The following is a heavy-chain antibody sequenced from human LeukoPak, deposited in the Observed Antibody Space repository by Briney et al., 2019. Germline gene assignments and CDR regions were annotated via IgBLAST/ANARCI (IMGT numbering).Heavy chain of an antibody. V-gene: IGHV3-53*01. J-gene: IGHJ4*02. CDR3: ARGLGAAAGNLNEY. Sequence: GGSLRLSCAASVFTLSSNYTCSGREAPGEGVEWGSVVYSGGDTYYADSVKGRFTISRDSSKNTLYLQMNSLRAEDTAMYYCARGLGAAAGNLNEYWGQGTLVTVSS. CDR1: VFTLSSNY. CDR2: VYSGGDT. D-gene: IGHD6-13*01.